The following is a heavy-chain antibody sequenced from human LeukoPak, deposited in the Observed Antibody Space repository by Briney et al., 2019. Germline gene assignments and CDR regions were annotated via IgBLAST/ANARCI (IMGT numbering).Heavy chain of an antibody. CDR3: ANEGYCSSTTCYARSDFDY. V-gene: IGHV3-23*01. D-gene: IGHD2-2*01. J-gene: IGHJ4*02. CDR1: GFTLSSYA. Sequence: PGGSLRLSCAASGFTLSSYAMSWVRQAPGKGLEWVSGINDSGGSTYYADSVKGRFTISRDNSKNTLYLQMNSLRADDTAVYYCANEGYCSSTTCYARSDFDYWGQGTLVTVSS. CDR2: INDSGGST.